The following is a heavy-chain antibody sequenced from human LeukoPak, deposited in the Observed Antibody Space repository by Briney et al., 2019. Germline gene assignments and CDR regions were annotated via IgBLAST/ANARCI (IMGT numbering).Heavy chain of an antibody. D-gene: IGHD5-12*01. V-gene: IGHV3-30-3*01. CDR1: GFTFSSYA. CDR3: AGEGGGYDYDY. J-gene: IGHJ4*02. CDR2: ISYDGSNK. Sequence: GGSLRLSCAASGFTFSSYAMHWVRQAPGKGLEWVAVISYDGSNKYYADSVKGRFTISRDNAKNTLYLQMNSLRAEDTAVYYCAGEGGGYDYDYWGQGTLVTVSS.